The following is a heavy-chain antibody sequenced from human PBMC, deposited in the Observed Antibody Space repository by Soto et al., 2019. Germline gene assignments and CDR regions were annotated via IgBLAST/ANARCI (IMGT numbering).Heavy chain of an antibody. CDR1: WYTFTSYS. CDR3: ARVRSSNNYGSGSENWFDP. CDR2: ISAYNGNT. D-gene: IGHD3-10*01. Sequence: GPLKGSRKGSWYTFTSYSMHLVRQAPRQKPEWMGWISAYNGNTNYAQKLQGRVTMTTDTSTSTAYMELRSLRSDDTAVYYCARVRSSNNYGSGSENWFDPWGQGTLVTVSS. J-gene: IGHJ5*02. V-gene: IGHV1-18*01.